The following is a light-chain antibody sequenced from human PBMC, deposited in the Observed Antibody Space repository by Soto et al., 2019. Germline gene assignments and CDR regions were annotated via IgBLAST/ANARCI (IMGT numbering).Light chain of an antibody. Sequence: QSVLTQPASVSGSPGQSITISCTGTSSDVGGYNYVSCYQQHPGKAPKLMIYDVSNRPSGVSNRLSDSKSGNTASLTISGLQAEDEADYYCSSYTSSSTLVVFGGGTKLTVL. J-gene: IGLJ2*01. CDR1: SSDVGGYNY. CDR3: SSYTSSSTLVV. CDR2: DVS. V-gene: IGLV2-14*01.